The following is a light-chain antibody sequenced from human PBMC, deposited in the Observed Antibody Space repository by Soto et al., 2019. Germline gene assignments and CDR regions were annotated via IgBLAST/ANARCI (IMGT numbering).Light chain of an antibody. Sequence: GDRVTITCRASQGISNYLAWYQQKPGKVPKLLIYAASTLQSGVPSRFSGSGSGTYFTLTISSLQPEDVATYYCQKYNSAPQTFGPGTKVDIK. CDR1: QGISNY. V-gene: IGKV1-27*01. CDR2: AAS. J-gene: IGKJ3*01. CDR3: QKYNSAPQT.